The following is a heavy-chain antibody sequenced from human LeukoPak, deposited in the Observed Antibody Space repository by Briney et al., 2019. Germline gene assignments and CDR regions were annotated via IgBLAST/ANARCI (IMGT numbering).Heavy chain of an antibody. CDR2: IYYSGST. V-gene: IGHV4-39*01. CDR1: GGSISSSNYF. D-gene: IGHD6-19*01. J-gene: IGHJ5*02. CDR3: ARQAVATAVAWFDP. Sequence: SETLSLTCTVSGGSISSSNYFWGWIRQPPGKGLEWIASIYYSGSTYYNPSLKSRVTISVDTSKNQFSLRLSSVTAAATAVYYCARQAVATAVAWFDPWGQGTLVTVSS.